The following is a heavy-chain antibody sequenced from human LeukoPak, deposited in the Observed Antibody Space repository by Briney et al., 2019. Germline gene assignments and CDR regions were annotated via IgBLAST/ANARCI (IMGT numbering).Heavy chain of an antibody. CDR1: GCTFTSYD. CDR3: ARGDAYCGGDCYSNYYYYYMDV. D-gene: IGHD2-21*01. J-gene: IGHJ6*03. V-gene: IGHV1-8*03. CDR2: MNPNSGNT. Sequence: ASVKVSCKASGCTFTSYDINWVRQATGQGLEWMGWMNPNSGNTGYAQKFQGRVTITRNTSISTAYMELSSLRSEDTAVYYCARGDAYCGGDCYSNYYYYYMDVWGKGTTVTVSS.